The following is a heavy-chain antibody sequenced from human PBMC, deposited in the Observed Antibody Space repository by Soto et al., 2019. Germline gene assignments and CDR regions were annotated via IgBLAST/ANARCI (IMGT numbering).Heavy chain of an antibody. J-gene: IGHJ5*02. D-gene: IGHD3-3*02. CDR2: IFYLGSS. CDR1: GYSLSSSYFY. CDR3: ARHSLALRKNNWFDP. Sequence: SETLSLTCPSSGYSLSSSYFYLGWVRPPPGKGLEWIGSIFYLGSSYYNPSLKSRVTMSVDTSKNQFSLRLRSVTAADTALYFCARHSLALRKNNWFDPWGQGIRVNVSA. V-gene: IGHV4-39*01.